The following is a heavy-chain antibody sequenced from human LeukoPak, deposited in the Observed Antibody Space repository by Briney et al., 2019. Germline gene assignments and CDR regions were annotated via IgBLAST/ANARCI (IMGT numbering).Heavy chain of an antibody. CDR3: ARDPLNAHCSSTSCYTLWY. D-gene: IGHD2-2*02. J-gene: IGHJ4*02. Sequence: PGGSLRLSCAASGFTFSTYAVNWVRQAPGKGLEWVSTISGSGDSTYYADSVKGRFTISRDNSKNTLYLQMNSLRAEDTAVYYCARDPLNAHCSSTSCYTLWYWGQGTLVTVSS. CDR1: GFTFSTYA. V-gene: IGHV3-23*01. CDR2: ISGSGDST.